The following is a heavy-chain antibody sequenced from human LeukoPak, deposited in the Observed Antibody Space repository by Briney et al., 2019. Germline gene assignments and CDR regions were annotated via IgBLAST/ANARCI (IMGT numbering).Heavy chain of an antibody. CDR1: GGTFSSYA. CDR2: IIPIFGTA. V-gene: IGHV1-69*06. J-gene: IGHJ4*02. D-gene: IGHD3-22*01. CDR3: AGDKDYYDSSAPFDC. Sequence: ASVKVSCKASGGTFSSYAIIWVRQAPGQGLEWMGRIIPIFGTANYAQKFQGRVTITADKSTSTAYMELSSLRSEDTAVYYCAGDKDYYDSSAPFDCWGQGTLVTVSS.